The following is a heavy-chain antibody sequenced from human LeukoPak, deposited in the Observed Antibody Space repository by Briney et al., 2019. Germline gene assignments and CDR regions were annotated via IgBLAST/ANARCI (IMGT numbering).Heavy chain of an antibody. J-gene: IGHJ2*01. Sequence: SETLSLTCTVSGGSISSSSYYWGWIRQPPGKGLEWIGSIYYSGSTYYNPSLKSRVTISVDTSKNQFSLKLTSVTAADTAVYYCARLTSSWYQDWYFDLWGRGTLVTVSS. CDR2: IYYSGST. V-gene: IGHV4-39*01. CDR1: GGSISSSSYY. D-gene: IGHD6-13*01. CDR3: ARLTSSWYQDWYFDL.